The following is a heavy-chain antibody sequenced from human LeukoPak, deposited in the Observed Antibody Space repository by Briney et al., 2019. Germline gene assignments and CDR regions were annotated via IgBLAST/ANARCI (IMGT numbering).Heavy chain of an antibody. V-gene: IGHV3-9*01. CDR1: GFIFGDYA. CDR3: AKGEGYCSSSSCVFDY. CDR2: ITGNSARV. J-gene: IGHJ4*02. Sequence: GGSLRLSCGASGFIFGDYAIHWVRQGPGKGREWVSGITGNSARVGYADSVKGRFTISRDDAKNSLYLQMNSLRPEDTALYFCAKGEGYCSSSSCVFDYWGQGTLVTFSS. D-gene: IGHD2-2*01.